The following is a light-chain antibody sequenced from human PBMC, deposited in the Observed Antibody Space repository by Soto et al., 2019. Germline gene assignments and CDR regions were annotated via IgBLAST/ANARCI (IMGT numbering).Light chain of an antibody. CDR2: GSS. CDR3: LQHNVFHRT. V-gene: IGKV1-17*01. Sequence: DIQMAQSPSSLSASVGDRVTITCRASQAIRNDLAWYQQKPGRAPKRLIYGSSSLQSGVPSRFSGRGSGTEFTLTISSLQHEDFETYYCLQHNVFHRTLRQGTKA. CDR1: QAIRND. J-gene: IGKJ1*01.